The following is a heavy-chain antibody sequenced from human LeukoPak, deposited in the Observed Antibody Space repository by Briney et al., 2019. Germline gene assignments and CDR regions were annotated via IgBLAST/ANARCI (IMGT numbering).Heavy chain of an antibody. D-gene: IGHD6-19*01. CDR3: ARESETSGWYDY. CDR1: GFIFDNYA. J-gene: IGHJ4*02. Sequence: GGSPRLSCAAPGFIFDNYAIHWVRQAPGKGLEWVSLMSGDGGSTFYADSVRGRFTISRDNTRKSLSLQMSSLRSEDTALYYCARESETSGWYDYWGQGTLVTVSS. V-gene: IGHV3-43*02. CDR2: MSGDGGST.